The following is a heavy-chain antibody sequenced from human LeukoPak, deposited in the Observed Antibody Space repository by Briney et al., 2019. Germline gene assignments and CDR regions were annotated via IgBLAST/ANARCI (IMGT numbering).Heavy chain of an antibody. D-gene: IGHD4/OR15-4a*01. Sequence: GGSLRLSCAASGFTFRNYWMHWVRQGPGGGLEWVSRLRTDGDKRSYAASVRDRFTISRDNAKNMLYLQMNSLRVEDTAVYYCVRDHYGTNSLDYWGQGTPVTVSS. V-gene: IGHV3-74*01. CDR3: VRDHYGTNSLDY. CDR2: LRTDGDKR. CDR1: GFTFRNYW. J-gene: IGHJ4*02.